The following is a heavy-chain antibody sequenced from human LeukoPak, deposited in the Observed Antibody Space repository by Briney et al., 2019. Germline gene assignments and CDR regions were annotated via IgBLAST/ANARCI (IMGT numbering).Heavy chain of an antibody. CDR2: IRSDGSDT. CDR3: ARDWFHAIDY. D-gene: IGHD2/OR15-2a*01. Sequence: GGSVRLSCAASGFTLSDTWMLWVRQAPGKGRVWVSRIRSDGSDTRHAESVKGRFTISRDNAKNTLYLQMNSLRAEDTAVYYCARDWFHAIDYWGQGTLVTVSS. J-gene: IGHJ4*02. CDR1: GFTLSDTW. V-gene: IGHV3-74*01.